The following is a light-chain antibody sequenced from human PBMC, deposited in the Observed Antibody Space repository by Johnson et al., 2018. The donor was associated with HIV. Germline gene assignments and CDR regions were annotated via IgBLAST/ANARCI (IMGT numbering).Light chain of an antibody. V-gene: IGLV1-51*01. CDR3: GTWDSSLSVYV. Sequence: QSVLTQPPSVSAAPGQKVTISCSGSTSNIGNNYVSWYQHLPRTAPKLLIYDNNKRPSGIPDRFSGSKSGTSATLGITGLQTGDEADYYCGTWDSSLSVYVFGTATKVSVL. CDR2: DNN. J-gene: IGLJ1*01. CDR1: TSNIGNNY.